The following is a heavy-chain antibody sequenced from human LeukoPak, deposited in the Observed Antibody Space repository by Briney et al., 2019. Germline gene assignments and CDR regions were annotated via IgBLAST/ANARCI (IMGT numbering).Heavy chain of an antibody. Sequence: PGGSLRLSCAVSGFTFSSYSMNWVRQAPGKGLEWVAYIQYDGSNQQYADSVKGRFSISRDNSKNTLYLQMNSLRAEDTAVYYCASGYCSSTSCYKVDYWGQGTLVTVSS. D-gene: IGHD2-2*02. J-gene: IGHJ4*02. CDR3: ASGYCSSTSCYKVDY. V-gene: IGHV3-30*02. CDR2: IQYDGSNQ. CDR1: GFTFSSYS.